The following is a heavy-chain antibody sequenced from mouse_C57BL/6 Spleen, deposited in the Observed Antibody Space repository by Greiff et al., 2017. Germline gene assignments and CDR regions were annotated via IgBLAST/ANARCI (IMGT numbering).Heavy chain of an antibody. Sequence: EVQLQQSGPVLVKPGASVKMSCKASGYTFTDYYMNWVKQSHGKSLEWIGVINPYNGGTSYNQKFKGKATLTVDKSSSTAYMELNSLTSEDSAVYYCARRGSTLDYWGQGTTLTVSS. J-gene: IGHJ2*01. CDR2: INPYNGGT. CDR3: ARRGSTLDY. D-gene: IGHD1-1*01. CDR1: GYTFTDYY. V-gene: IGHV1-19*01.